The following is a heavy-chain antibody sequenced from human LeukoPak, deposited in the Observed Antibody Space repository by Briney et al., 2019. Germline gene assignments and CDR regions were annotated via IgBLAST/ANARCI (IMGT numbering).Heavy chain of an antibody. D-gene: IGHD3-10*01. CDR3: ARAPLWFGELYYYFDY. CDR1: GGSISSYY. Sequence: SETLSLTCTVSGGSISSYYWSWIRQPPGKGLEWIGYIYYSGTTNYNPSLKSRVTISVDTSKNQFSLKLSSVTAADTAVYYCARAPLWFGELYYYFDYWGQGTLVTVSS. CDR2: IYYSGTT. V-gene: IGHV4-59*01. J-gene: IGHJ4*02.